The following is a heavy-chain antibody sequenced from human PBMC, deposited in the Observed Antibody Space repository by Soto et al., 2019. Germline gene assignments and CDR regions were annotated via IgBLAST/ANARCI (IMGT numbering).Heavy chain of an antibody. D-gene: IGHD5-18*01. CDR2: IYYSGTT. V-gene: IGHV4-61*01. Sequence: QVQLQESGPGLVKPSETLSLTCTVSGGSVRSGSYYWSWIRQPPGKGLEWIGYIYYSGTTSYNPSLESRVTISVDTSKNQFSLKMSSVTAADTAVYYCARDGPYSYGNRNAGNGVDSWGQGTLLTVSS. CDR1: GGSVRSGSYY. J-gene: IGHJ4*02. CDR3: ARDGPYSYGNRNAGNGVDS.